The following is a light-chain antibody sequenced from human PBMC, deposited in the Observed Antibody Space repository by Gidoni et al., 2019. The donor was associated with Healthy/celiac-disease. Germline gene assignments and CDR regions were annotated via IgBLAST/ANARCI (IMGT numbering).Light chain of an antibody. CDR3: QQYNNWPPYT. CDR2: GAS. V-gene: IGKV3-15*01. CDR1: QSVSSN. J-gene: IGKJ2*01. Sequence: IVMTQSPATLSVSPGERATLSCRASQSVSSNIAWYQQKPGQAPRLLIYGASTRATGIPARFSGSGSGTEFTLTISSLQSEDFAVYYCQQYNNWPPYTFGQGIKLEIK.